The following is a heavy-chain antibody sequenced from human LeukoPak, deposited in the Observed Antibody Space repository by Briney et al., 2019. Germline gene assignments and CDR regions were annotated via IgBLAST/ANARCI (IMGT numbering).Heavy chain of an antibody. CDR2: IYHSGST. CDR3: ASGRIRAAAGTDY. Sequence: SQTLSLTCAVSGGSISSGGYSWSWIRQSPGKGLEWIGYIYHSGSTYYNPSLKSRVTISVDRSKNQFSLKLSSVTAADTAVYYCASGRIRAAAGTDYWGQGTLVTVSS. V-gene: IGHV4-30-2*06. D-gene: IGHD6-13*01. J-gene: IGHJ4*02. CDR1: GGSISSGGYS.